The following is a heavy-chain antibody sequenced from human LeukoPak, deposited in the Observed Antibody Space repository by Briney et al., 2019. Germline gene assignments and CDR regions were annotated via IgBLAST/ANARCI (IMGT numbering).Heavy chain of an antibody. Sequence: ASVNVSCKTSGYTFTINGISWMRQAPGQGLEWMGWISTYSGNTNYAQNLQGRVTMTTDTSTSTAYMELRSLRSDDTAVYYCARDKNWDLEYWGQGTLVTVSS. CDR2: ISTYSGNT. CDR1: GYTFTING. J-gene: IGHJ4*02. CDR3: ARDKNWDLEY. D-gene: IGHD7-27*01. V-gene: IGHV1-18*01.